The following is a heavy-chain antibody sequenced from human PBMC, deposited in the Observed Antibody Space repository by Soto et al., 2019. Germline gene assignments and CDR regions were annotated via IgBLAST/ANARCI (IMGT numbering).Heavy chain of an antibody. CDR2: INHSGST. V-gene: IGHV4-34*01. J-gene: IGHJ5*02. CDR3: ARGFAKMLVVERAAPDKYSLAP. D-gene: IGHD2-15*01. CDR1: GGSFSGYY. Sequence: SETLSLTCAVYGGSFSGYYWSWIRRPPGKGLEWIGEINHSGSTNYNPSLKSRVTILVDTSKNQFSLKVNSVTAADTAVYYCARGFAKMLVVERAAPDKYSLAPGGRGPLVPVS.